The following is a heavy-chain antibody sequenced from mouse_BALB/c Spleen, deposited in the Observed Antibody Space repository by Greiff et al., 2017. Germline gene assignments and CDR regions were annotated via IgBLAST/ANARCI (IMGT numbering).Heavy chain of an antibody. CDR2: FHPYNDDT. CDR3: ARGGIYYGNYYFGY. D-gene: IGHD2-1*01. CDR1: GYTFTTYP. Sequence: VQLQQSGAELVKPGASVKMSCKAFGYTFTTYPIEWMKQNHGKSLEWIGNFHPYNDDTKYNEKFKGKAKLTVEKSSSTVYLELSRLTSDDSAVYYCARGGIYYGNYYFGYWGQGTTLTVSS. V-gene: IGHV1-47*01. J-gene: IGHJ2*01.